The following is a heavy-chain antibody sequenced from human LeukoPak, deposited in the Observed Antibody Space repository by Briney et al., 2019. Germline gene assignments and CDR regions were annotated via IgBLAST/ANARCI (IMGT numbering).Heavy chain of an antibody. D-gene: IGHD3-10*01. V-gene: IGHV3-30*18. J-gene: IGHJ6*02. CDR1: GFTFSSYG. Sequence: AGRSLRLSCAASGFTFSSYGMHWVRQAPGKGLEWVAVISYDGSNKYYADSVKVRFTISRDNSKNTLYLQMNSLRAEDTDVYYCAKDMLLWFGTILSGMDVWGQGPTVTVSS. CDR3: AKDMLLWFGTILSGMDV. CDR2: ISYDGSNK.